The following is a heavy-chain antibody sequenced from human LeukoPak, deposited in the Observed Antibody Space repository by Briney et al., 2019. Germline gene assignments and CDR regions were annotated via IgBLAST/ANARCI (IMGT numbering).Heavy chain of an antibody. CDR2: ISGSGGST. Sequence: PGGSLRLSCAASGFTFSTYAMSLVRLAPGKGLEWVSAISGSGGSTYSAYSVKGRFTVSRDNSKNTLYLQMNSLKAEDTAVYYCAKTRGWPYYFDYWGQGTLVTVSS. D-gene: IGHD6-19*01. J-gene: IGHJ4*02. CDR3: AKTRGWPYYFDY. V-gene: IGHV3-23*01. CDR1: GFTFSTYA.